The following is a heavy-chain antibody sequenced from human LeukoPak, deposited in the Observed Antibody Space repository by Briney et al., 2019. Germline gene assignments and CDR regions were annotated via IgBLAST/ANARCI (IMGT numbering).Heavy chain of an antibody. CDR3: ATYSSPDY. J-gene: IGHJ4*02. V-gene: IGHV3-23*01. CDR2: ISGSGGST. CDR1: GFTFSSYG. Sequence: GGSLRLSCAASGFTFSSYGMSWVRQAPGKGLEWVSAISGSGGSTYYADSVKGRFTISRDNSKNTLYLQMNSLRVEDTAVYFCATYSSPDYWGQGTLVTVSS. D-gene: IGHD6-13*01.